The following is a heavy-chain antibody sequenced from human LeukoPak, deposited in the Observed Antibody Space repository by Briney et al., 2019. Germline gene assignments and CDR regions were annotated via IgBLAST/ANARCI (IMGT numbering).Heavy chain of an antibody. V-gene: IGHV1-2*02. CDR3: ARDSPGALTTLD. CDR2: INPSSGGT. J-gene: IGHJ4*02. CDR1: GYTFTGYY. D-gene: IGHD4-23*01. Sequence: ASVKVSCKASGYTFTGYYMHWVRQAPGQGLEWMGWINPSSGGTNYAQKFQGRVTMTRDTSISTAYMELSRLRSDDTAVYYCARDSPGALTTLDWGQGTLVTVSS.